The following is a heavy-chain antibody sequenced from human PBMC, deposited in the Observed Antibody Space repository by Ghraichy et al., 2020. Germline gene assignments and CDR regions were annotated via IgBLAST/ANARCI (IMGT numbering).Heavy chain of an antibody. Sequence: LSLTCAASGFTFSSYGMHWVRQAPGKGLEWVAVISYDGSNKYYADSVKGRFTISRDNSKNTLYLQMNSLRAEDTAVYYCAKDSGRAVAGNWGQGTLVTVSS. J-gene: IGHJ4*02. CDR1: GFTFSSYG. CDR3: AKDSGRAVAGN. CDR2: ISYDGSNK. V-gene: IGHV3-30*18. D-gene: IGHD6-19*01.